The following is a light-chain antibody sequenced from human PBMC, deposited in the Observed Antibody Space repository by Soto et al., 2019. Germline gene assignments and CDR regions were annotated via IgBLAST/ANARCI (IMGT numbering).Light chain of an antibody. Sequence: DIVMTQSPDSLAVSLGERATINCKSTQSVVSSSTNKNYLAWYQQKPGQPPKLLIYWASTRESGVPDRFSGSGSGTDFILTTNSLQAADVAVYYGQQYWSTPLTFGGGTKVEIK. CDR2: WAS. CDR1: QSVVSSSTNKNY. J-gene: IGKJ4*01. V-gene: IGKV4-1*01. CDR3: QQYWSTPLT.